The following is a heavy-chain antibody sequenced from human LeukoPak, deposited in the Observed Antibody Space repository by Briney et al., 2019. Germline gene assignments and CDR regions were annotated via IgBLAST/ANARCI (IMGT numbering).Heavy chain of an antibody. J-gene: IGHJ4*02. CDR1: GFTFSNAW. CDR3: TTGPRIAAAGIVY. V-gene: IGHV3-15*01. CDR2: IKSKTDGGTT. Sequence: GGSLRLSCAASGFTFSNAWMSWVRQAPGKGLEWVGRIKSKTDGGTTDYAAPVKGRFTISRDDSKNTLYLQMNSLKTEDTAVYYCTTGPRIAAAGIVYWGQGTQVTVSS. D-gene: IGHD6-13*01.